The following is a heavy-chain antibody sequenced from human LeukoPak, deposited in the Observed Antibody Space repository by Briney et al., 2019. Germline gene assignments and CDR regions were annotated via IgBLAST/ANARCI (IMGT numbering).Heavy chain of an antibody. J-gene: IGHJ4*02. CDR2: ISSSGSTI. CDR3: ARRSGWSYYFDY. V-gene: IGHV3-48*04. Sequence: GGSLRLSCAASGFTFSSYSMNWVRQAPGKGLEWVSYISSSGSTIYYADSVKGRFTISRDNAKNSLYLQMNSLRAEDTAVYYCARRSGWSYYFDYWGQGTLVTVSS. D-gene: IGHD6-19*01. CDR1: GFTFSSYS.